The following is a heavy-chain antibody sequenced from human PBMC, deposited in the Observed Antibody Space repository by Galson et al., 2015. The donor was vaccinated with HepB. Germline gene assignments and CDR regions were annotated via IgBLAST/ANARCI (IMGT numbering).Heavy chain of an antibody. CDR3: ARYPRGDCGGSDCYESRHGMDV. Sequence: SLRLPCAASGFPFSDFYMTWIRQAPGKGLEWISYISTTSSYTRYAASVQGRFTIPRDNAKSSLYLRMSGLRVEDTAIYYCARYPRGDCGGSDCYESRHGMDVWGQGTTVTVSS. V-gene: IGHV3-11*03. D-gene: IGHD2-21*02. CDR1: GFPFSDFY. CDR2: ISTTSSYT. J-gene: IGHJ6*02.